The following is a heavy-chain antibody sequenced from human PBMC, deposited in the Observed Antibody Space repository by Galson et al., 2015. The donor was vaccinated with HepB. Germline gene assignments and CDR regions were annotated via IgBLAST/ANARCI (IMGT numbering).Heavy chain of an antibody. Sequence: SVKVSCKASGYTFTSYAMHWVRQAPGQRLEWMGWINAGNGNTEYSQKFQGRVTITRDTSASTAYMELSSLRSEDTAVYYCARVYAYYYDSNGYYFDAFDIWGQGTMVTVSS. CDR2: INAGNGNT. D-gene: IGHD3-22*01. V-gene: IGHV1-3*01. CDR3: ARVYAYYYDSNGYYFDAFDI. J-gene: IGHJ3*02. CDR1: GYTFTSYA.